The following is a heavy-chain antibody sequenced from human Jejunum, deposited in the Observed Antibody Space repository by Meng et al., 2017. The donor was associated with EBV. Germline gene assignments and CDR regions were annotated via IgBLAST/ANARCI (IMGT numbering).Heavy chain of an antibody. CDR1: GGSISSGGYS. CDR2: IYYSGSA. CDR3: ARGAYFDY. J-gene: IGHJ4*02. Sequence: QRQLQMCGSGLVKPSETLSLTCAVSGGSISSGGYSWHWIRQPPGKGLQWIGYIYYSGSAFYNPSLKSRVTLSVDRSKNQFSLNLSSVTAADTAVYYCARGAYFDYWGQGTLVTVSS. V-gene: IGHV4-30-2*01.